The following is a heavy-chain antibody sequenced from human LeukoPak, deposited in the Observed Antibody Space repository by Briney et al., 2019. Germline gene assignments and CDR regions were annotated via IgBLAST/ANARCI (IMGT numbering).Heavy chain of an antibody. CDR1: GGSIGSYY. CDR2: IYYSGST. V-gene: IGHV4-59*08. CDR3: ARNRDYGDLSFDY. Sequence: SETLSLTCTVSGGSIGSYYWSWIRQPPGKGLEWIGYIYYSGSTNYNPSLKSRVTISVDTSKNQFSLKLSSVTAADTAVYYCARNRDYGDLSFDYWGQGTLVTVSS. J-gene: IGHJ4*02. D-gene: IGHD4-17*01.